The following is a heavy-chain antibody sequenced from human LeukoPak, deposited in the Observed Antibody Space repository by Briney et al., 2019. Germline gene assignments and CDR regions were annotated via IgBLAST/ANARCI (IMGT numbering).Heavy chain of an antibody. V-gene: IGHV3-66*01. CDR1: GFTVSSNY. CDR3: ARVSRDESGWFDP. D-gene: IGHD6-25*01. Sequence: GGSLRLSCAASGFTVSSNYMSWVRQAPGKGLEWVSVIYSGGSTYYADSVKGRFTISRDNSKNTLYLQMNSLRAEDTAVYYCARVSRDESGWFDPWGQGTLVTVSS. J-gene: IGHJ5*02. CDR2: IYSGGST.